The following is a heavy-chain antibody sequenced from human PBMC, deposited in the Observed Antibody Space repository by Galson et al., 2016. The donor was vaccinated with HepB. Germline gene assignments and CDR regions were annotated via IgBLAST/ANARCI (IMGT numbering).Heavy chain of an antibody. CDR1: GFTFSTYA. Sequence: LRLSCAASGFTFSTYAMHWVRQAPGKGLEWVAVISYDGSNRYYADSVKGRFTISRDNSKNTLYLQMNSLRPEDTAVYYCASVENFDYWGQGTLVTVSS. CDR3: ASVENFDY. V-gene: IGHV3-30-3*01. J-gene: IGHJ4*02. CDR2: ISYDGSNR. D-gene: IGHD5-24*01.